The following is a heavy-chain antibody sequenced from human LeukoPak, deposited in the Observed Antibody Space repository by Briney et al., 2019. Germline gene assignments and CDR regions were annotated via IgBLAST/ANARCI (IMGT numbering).Heavy chain of an antibody. J-gene: IGHJ4*02. CDR1: GYSISSGYY. V-gene: IGHV4-38-2*02. Sequence: SETLSLTCTVSGYSISSGYYWGWIRQPPGKGLEWIGSIYHSGSTYYNPSLKSRVTISVDTSKNQFSLKLSSVTAADTAVYCCARDPVRGVFNYWGQGTLVTVSS. CDR2: IYHSGST. D-gene: IGHD3-10*01. CDR3: ARDPVRGVFNY.